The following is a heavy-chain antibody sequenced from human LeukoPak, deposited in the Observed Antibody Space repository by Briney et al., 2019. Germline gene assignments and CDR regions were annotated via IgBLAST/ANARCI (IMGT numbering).Heavy chain of an antibody. Sequence: PSETLSLTCTVSGGSISSSSYYWGRIRQPPGKGLEWIGSIYYSGRTYYNPSLKSRVTISVDTSKNQFSLKLSSVTAADTAVYYCARWSAGYCSSTSCQALSAFDYWGQGTLVTVSS. CDR3: ARWSAGYCSSTSCQALSAFDY. J-gene: IGHJ4*02. D-gene: IGHD2-2*01. CDR2: IYYSGRT. V-gene: IGHV4-39*01. CDR1: GGSISSSSYY.